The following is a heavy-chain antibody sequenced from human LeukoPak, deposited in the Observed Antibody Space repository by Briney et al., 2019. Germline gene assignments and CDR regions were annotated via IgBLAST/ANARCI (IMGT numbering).Heavy chain of an antibody. Sequence: GASVKVSCKASGYTFTNYYIHWVRQAPGQGLEWMGLINPGGDNTDYAQNFQGRVTITRDTSTSTVYIGLSSLRSEDTAVYYCARTGITYYYDSSGADGYFDYWGQGTLVTVSS. J-gene: IGHJ4*02. D-gene: IGHD3-22*01. V-gene: IGHV1-46*01. CDR1: GYTFTNYY. CDR3: ARTGITYYYDSSGADGYFDY. CDR2: INPGGDNT.